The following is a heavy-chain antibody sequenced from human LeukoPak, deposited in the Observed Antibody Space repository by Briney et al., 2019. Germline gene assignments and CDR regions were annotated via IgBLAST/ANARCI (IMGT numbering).Heavy chain of an antibody. Sequence: PWGSLRLSCAASGFTFSGYAMSWVRQAPGKGLEWVSAISGSGGSTYYADSVKGRFTISRDNSKNTLYLQMNSLRAEDTAVYYCAKEQSLGEAPFYYFDYWGQGTLVTVSS. CDR1: GFTFSGYA. J-gene: IGHJ4*02. CDR3: AKEQSLGEAPFYYFDY. V-gene: IGHV3-23*01. CDR2: ISGSGGST. D-gene: IGHD6-19*01.